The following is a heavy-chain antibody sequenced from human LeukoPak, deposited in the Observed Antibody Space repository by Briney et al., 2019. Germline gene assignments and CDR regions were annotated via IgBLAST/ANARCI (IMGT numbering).Heavy chain of an antibody. D-gene: IGHD3-22*01. CDR3: AKLGFDSSGSPYLVDF. CDR2: ISHDGSKK. J-gene: IGHJ4*02. Sequence: GGSLRLSCAASGFTFGSYAMHWVRQSPGKGLEWVAFISHDGSKKHYGDSVKGRFTISRDNSKSTLYVQMNSLRYEDTAVYYCAKLGFDSSGSPYLVDFWGQGTLVTVSS. V-gene: IGHV3-30*18. CDR1: GFTFGSYA.